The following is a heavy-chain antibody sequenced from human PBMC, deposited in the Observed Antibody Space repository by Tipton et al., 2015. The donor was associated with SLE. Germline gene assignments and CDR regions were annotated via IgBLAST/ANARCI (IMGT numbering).Heavy chain of an antibody. CDR3: AREGSTYGSFDP. D-gene: IGHD5-18*01. V-gene: IGHV4-59*12. J-gene: IGHJ5*02. CDR1: GDSISSYY. Sequence: LRLSCTVSGDSISSYYWSWIRQPPGKGLEWIGYIYYSGITNYNPSLNSRVTISVDTSRNQFSLNLSSVTAADTAVYYCAREGSTYGSFDPWGQGTRVTVSS. CDR2: IYYSGIT.